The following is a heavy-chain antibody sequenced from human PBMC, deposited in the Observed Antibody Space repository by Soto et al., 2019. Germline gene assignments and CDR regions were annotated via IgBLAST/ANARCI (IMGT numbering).Heavy chain of an antibody. J-gene: IGHJ3*02. CDR1: GYTFTSYD. CDR3: ARSYSGESPFDI. D-gene: IGHD1-26*01. CDR2: MNPNSGNT. V-gene: IGHV1-8*01. Sequence: GASVKVSCKASGYTFTSYDINWVRQATGQGLEWMGWMNPNSGNTGYAQKFQGRVTMTRNTSISTAYMEQSSLRSEDTALYYCARSYSGESPFDIWGQGTMVTVSS.